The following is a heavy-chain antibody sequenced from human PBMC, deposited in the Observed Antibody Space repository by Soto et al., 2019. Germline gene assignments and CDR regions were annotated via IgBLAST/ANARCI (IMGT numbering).Heavy chain of an antibody. Sequence: GGSLRLSCAASGFTFSSYDMHWVRQATGKGLEWVSAIGTAGDTYYPGSVKGRFTISRENAKNSVYLQMNSLRAGDTAVYYCARGRSRAYYYGMDVWGQGTTVTVSS. J-gene: IGHJ6*02. D-gene: IGHD1-26*01. CDR1: GFTFSSYD. CDR2: IGTAGDT. V-gene: IGHV3-13*01. CDR3: ARGRSRAYYYGMDV.